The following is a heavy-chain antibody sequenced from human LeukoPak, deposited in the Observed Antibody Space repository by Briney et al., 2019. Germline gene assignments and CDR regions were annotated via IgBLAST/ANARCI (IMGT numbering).Heavy chain of an antibody. CDR2: MRRDGNEI. CDR1: GFTFSTYW. J-gene: IGHJ4*02. D-gene: IGHD3-10*01. Sequence: GGSLRLSCSASGFTFSTYWMSWVRQAPGKGLEWVANMRRDGNEIYYLDSVRGRFTISRDNAKNSLYLQMNSLRAEDTAMYYCAKGSSAGRPYYFDYWGQGTLVTVSS. V-gene: IGHV3-7*03. CDR3: AKGSSAGRPYYFDY.